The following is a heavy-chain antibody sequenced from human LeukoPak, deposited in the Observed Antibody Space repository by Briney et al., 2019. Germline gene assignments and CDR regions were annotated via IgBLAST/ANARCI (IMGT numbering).Heavy chain of an antibody. CDR1: GFTFSIYE. D-gene: IGHD3-22*01. J-gene: IGHJ4*02. Sequence: GGSLRLSCVVSGFTFSIYEMNWVRQAPGKGLEWVSYISSGGGTIYYADSVKGRFTISRDNARNSLYLQMNSLRAEDTAVYYCARIRADSSGYYYKYFDFWSQGTLVTVSS. CDR3: ARIRADSSGYYYKYFDF. V-gene: IGHV3-48*03. CDR2: ISSGGGTI.